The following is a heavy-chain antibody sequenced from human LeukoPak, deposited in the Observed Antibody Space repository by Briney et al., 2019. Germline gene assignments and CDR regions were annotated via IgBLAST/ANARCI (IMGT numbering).Heavy chain of an antibody. CDR1: GFTFSSYG. Sequence: RPGGSLRLSCAASGFTFSSYGMHWVRQAPGKGLEWVAVISYDGSNKYYADSVKGRFTISRDNSKNTLYLQMNSLRAEDTAVYYCMGSAGTRGVIRYNWFDPWGQGTLVTVSS. V-gene: IGHV3-30*03. CDR3: MGSAGTRGVIRYNWFDP. CDR2: ISYDGSNK. J-gene: IGHJ5*02. D-gene: IGHD3-10*01.